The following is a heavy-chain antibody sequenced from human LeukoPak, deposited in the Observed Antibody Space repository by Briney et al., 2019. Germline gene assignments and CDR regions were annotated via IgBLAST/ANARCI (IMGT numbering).Heavy chain of an antibody. D-gene: IGHD6-13*01. J-gene: IGHJ3*02. CDR2: ISSSSTYI. CDR3: ARRVASANDAFDI. Sequence: GGSLRLSCAASGLTFSSYSMNWVRQAPGKGLEWVSSISSSSTYIYYAGSLKGRFTISRDNAKNSLYLQMNSLRAEDTAVYYCARRVASANDAFDIWGQGTMVTVSS. CDR1: GLTFSSYS. V-gene: IGHV3-21*01.